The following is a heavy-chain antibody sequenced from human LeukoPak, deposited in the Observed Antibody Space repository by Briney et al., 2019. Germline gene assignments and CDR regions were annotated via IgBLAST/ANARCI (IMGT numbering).Heavy chain of an antibody. J-gene: IGHJ4*02. Sequence: GESLKISCRGSGYSFTSYWIGWVRQMPGKGLEWMGIIYPGDSDTRYSPSFQGQVTISVDKSISTAYLQWSSLKASDTAMYYCARTGCSGGSRETLLDYWGQGTLVTVSS. V-gene: IGHV5-51*01. CDR2: IYPGDSDT. CDR3: ARTGCSGGSRETLLDY. CDR1: GYSFTSYW. D-gene: IGHD2-15*01.